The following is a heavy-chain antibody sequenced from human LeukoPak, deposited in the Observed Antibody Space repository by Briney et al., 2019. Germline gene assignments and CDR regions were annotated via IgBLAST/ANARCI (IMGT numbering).Heavy chain of an antibody. CDR1: GFTFSSYG. D-gene: IGHD1-26*01. CDR3: AKGTRAGATYFDY. J-gene: IGHJ4*02. Sequence: GGSLRLSCAASGFTFSSYGMHWVRQAPGKGLEWVAVISYDGSNKYYADSVKGRFTASRDNSKNTLYLQMNSLRAEDTAVYYCAKGTRAGATYFDYWGQGTLVTVSS. V-gene: IGHV3-30*18. CDR2: ISYDGSNK.